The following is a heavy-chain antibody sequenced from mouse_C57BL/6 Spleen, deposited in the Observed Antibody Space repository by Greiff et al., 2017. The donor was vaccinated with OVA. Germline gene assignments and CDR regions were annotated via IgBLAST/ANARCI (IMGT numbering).Heavy chain of an antibody. D-gene: IGHD1-1*01. J-gene: IGHJ1*03. CDR2: IYPGSGNT. V-gene: IGHV1-76*01. Sequence: QVQLKESGAELVRPGASVKLSCKASGYTFTDYYINWVKQRPGQGLEWIARIYPGSGNTYYNEKFKGKATLTAEKSSSTAYMQLSSLTSEDSAVYFCARAAVVASYYWYFDVWGTGTTVTVSS. CDR3: ARAAVVASYYWYFDV. CDR1: GYTFTDYY.